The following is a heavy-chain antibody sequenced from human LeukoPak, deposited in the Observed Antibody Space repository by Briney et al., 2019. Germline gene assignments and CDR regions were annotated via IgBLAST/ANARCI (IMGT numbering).Heavy chain of an antibody. V-gene: IGHV4-59*13. Sequence: SETLSLTCTVSGVSITTYYWSWIRQPPGKGLEWIGYIYYSGSTNYNPSLKSRVTISVDTSKNQFSLKLSSVTAADTAVYYCARGGYDFWSGYSTYYFDYWGQGTLVTVSS. CDR2: IYYSGST. CDR1: GVSITTYY. CDR3: ARGGYDFWSGYSTYYFDY. J-gene: IGHJ4*02. D-gene: IGHD3-3*01.